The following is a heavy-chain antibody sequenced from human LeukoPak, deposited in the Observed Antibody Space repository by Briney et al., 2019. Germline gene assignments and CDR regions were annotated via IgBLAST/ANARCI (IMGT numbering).Heavy chain of an antibody. V-gene: IGHV3-23*01. J-gene: IGHJ4*02. CDR1: GFSVSNNY. CDR3: AKATTAIVVDNFFDY. CDR2: ISGNGGAT. Sequence: GGSLRLSCAASGFSVSNNYMYWLRQAPGKGLEWVSAISGNGGATYYADSVKGRFTISRDNSKNTLHLQMNSLRAEDTALYYCAKATTAIVVDNFFDYWGQGTLVSVSS. D-gene: IGHD3-22*01.